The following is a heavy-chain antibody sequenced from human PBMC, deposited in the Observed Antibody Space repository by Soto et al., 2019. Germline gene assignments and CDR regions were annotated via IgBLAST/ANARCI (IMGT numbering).Heavy chain of an antibody. D-gene: IGHD4-17*01. CDR3: ARVRRLTTNYYYYGMDV. J-gene: IGHJ6*02. CDR2: IYYSGST. CDR1: GGSISSYY. Sequence: LSLTCTVSGGSISSYYWSWIRQPPGKGLEWIGYIYYSGSTNYNPSLKSRVTISVDTSKNQFSLKLSSVTAADTAVYYCARVRRLTTNYYYYGMDVWGQGTTFTVS. V-gene: IGHV4-59*01.